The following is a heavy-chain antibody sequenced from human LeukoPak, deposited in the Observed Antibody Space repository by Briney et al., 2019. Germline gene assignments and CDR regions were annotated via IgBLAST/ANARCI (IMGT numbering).Heavy chain of an antibody. CDR1: GFTFSSYA. Sequence: GGSLRLSCAASGFTFSSYAMNWVRQAPGKGLEWVSSISRGSDHIFYADSMKGRFTISRDNAKNSLYLQMNSLGAEDTAVYYCATGIGYGDYGYFDYWGQGTLVTVSS. J-gene: IGHJ4*02. CDR2: ISRGSDHI. D-gene: IGHD4-17*01. CDR3: ATGIGYGDYGYFDY. V-gene: IGHV3-21*01.